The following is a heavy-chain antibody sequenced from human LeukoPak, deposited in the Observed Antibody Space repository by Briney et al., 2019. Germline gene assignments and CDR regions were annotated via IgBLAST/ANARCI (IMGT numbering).Heavy chain of an antibody. V-gene: IGHV3-11*01. D-gene: IGHD6-19*01. CDR1: GFTFSDYY. Sequence: GGSLRLSCAASGFTFSDYYMSWLRQAPGKGLEWISYISSSGSSIYYADSVKGRFTISRDNAKNSLYLQMNSLIAEDTAMYYCVRAVTGYSSGWYGSACDIWGQGTMVTVSS. CDR2: ISSSGSSI. J-gene: IGHJ3*02. CDR3: VRAVTGYSSGWYGSACDI.